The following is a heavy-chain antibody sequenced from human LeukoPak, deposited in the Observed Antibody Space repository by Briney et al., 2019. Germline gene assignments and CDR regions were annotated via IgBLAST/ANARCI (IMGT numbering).Heavy chain of an antibody. J-gene: IGHJ1*01. CDR3: ARGNDILTGSLDAEYFQH. CDR1: GFTFSSYG. V-gene: IGHV3-30*03. Sequence: GGSLRLSCAASGFTFSSYGMHWVRQAPGKGLEWVAVISYDGSNKYYADSVKGRFTISRDNSKNTLYLQMNSLRAEDTAVYYCARGNDILTGSLDAEYFQHWGQGTLVTVSS. D-gene: IGHD3-9*01. CDR2: ISYDGSNK.